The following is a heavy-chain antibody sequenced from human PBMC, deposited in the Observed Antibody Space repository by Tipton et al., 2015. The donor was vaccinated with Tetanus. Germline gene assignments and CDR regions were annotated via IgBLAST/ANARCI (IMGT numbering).Heavy chain of an antibody. J-gene: IGHJ4*02. V-gene: IGHV4-31*03. D-gene: IGHD3-10*01. CDR1: GGSVNSGRYY. CDR2: VYYSGSA. Sequence: TLSLTCTVSGGSVNSGRYYWTWIRQHPGKGLEWIGYVYYSGSATYNPSLKRRVVISVDTSKDQFSLKMNSVTAADTAVYYCTTGGGTHYGSGSPLKDDWGQGTLVTVSS. CDR3: TTGGGTHYGSGSPLKDD.